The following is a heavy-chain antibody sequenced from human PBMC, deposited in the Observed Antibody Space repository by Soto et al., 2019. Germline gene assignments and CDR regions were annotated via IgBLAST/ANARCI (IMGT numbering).Heavy chain of an antibody. D-gene: IGHD1-1*01. CDR1: GGTFSSYA. CDR2: IIPIFGTA. J-gene: IGHJ4*02. CDR3: ARTGSSSHYFLYYFDY. Sequence: QVQLVQSGAEVKKPGSSVKVSCKASGGTFSSYAISWVRQAPGQGLEWMGGIIPIFGTANYAQKFQGRVTITADESTSIAYMELSSLRSEDTAVYYCARTGSSSHYFLYYFDYWGQGTLVTVSS. V-gene: IGHV1-69*01.